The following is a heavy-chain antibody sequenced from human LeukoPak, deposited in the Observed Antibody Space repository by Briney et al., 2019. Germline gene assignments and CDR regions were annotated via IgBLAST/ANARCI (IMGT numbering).Heavy chain of an antibody. J-gene: IGHJ4*02. CDR3: AREVAGL. Sequence: PGGSLRLSCAASGFTFSSYSMNWVRQAPGKGLEWVSYISSSSSTIYYADSLKGRFTISRDNAKNSLYVQMNSLRAEDTAVYYCAREVAGLWGQGTLVTVSS. CDR1: GFTFSSYS. V-gene: IGHV3-48*01. CDR2: ISSSSSTI.